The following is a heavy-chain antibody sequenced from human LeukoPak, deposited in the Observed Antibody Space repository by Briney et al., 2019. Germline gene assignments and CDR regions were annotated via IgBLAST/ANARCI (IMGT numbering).Heavy chain of an antibody. CDR3: ARGGGLDV. CDR1: GLTVTNAW. J-gene: IGHJ6*02. V-gene: IGHV3-7*03. CDR2: INHNGNVN. Sequence: GGSLRLSCAASGLTVTNAWMNWVRQAPGKGLEWVASINHNGNVNYYVDSVKGRFTISRDNAKNSLYLQMSNLRAEDTAVYFCARGGGLDVWGQGATVTVSS. D-gene: IGHD3-16*01.